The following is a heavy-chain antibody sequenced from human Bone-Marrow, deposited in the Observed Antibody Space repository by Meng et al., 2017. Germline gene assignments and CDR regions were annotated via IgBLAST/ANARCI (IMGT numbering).Heavy chain of an antibody. J-gene: IGHJ4*02. CDR3: TTYHVWGELYSFCTEQISADY. CDR2: IKSKTDGGTT. V-gene: IGHV3-15*01. CDR1: GFTVSSNY. D-gene: IGHD3-16*01. Sequence: GESLKISCAASGFTVSSNYMSWVRQAPGKGLEWVGRIKSKTDGGTTDYAAPVKGRFTISRDDSKNTLYLQMNSLKTEDTAVYYCTTYHVWGELYSFCTEQISADYWGQGTLVTVSS.